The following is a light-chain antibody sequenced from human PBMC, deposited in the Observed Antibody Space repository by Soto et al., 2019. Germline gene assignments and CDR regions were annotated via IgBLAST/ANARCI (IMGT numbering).Light chain of an antibody. Sequence: EVVLTQSPGTLSLSPGERAALSCRASQTVSSSFLAWYQQKPGQAPRLLIYDASARATGVAARFSGSGAGTEFTLTISSLQSEDFAIYYCHQYNKWPRTFGQGTKVDIK. CDR1: QTVSSS. J-gene: IGKJ1*01. CDR3: HQYNKWPRT. CDR2: DAS. V-gene: IGKV3-15*01.